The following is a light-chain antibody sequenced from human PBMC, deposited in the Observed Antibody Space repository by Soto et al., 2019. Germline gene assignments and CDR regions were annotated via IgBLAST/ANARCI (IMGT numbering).Light chain of an antibody. CDR3: QQYRSLWT. J-gene: IGKJ1*01. V-gene: IGKV1-5*01. Sequence: DLHMTQSPSTLSASVGDRVTITCRASQSISAWLAWYQQRPGKAPDLLIYDVSTLESGVPSRFSGSGSETEFTLTISSLQPNDSATYFCQQYRSLWTFGQGTKVDIK. CDR2: DVS. CDR1: QSISAW.